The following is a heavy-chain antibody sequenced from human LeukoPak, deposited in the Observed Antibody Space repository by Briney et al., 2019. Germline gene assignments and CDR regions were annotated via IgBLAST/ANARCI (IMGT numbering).Heavy chain of an antibody. CDR3: ARGRQEISMILVVMTGVSYYLDV. CDR1: GGSFSGYY. D-gene: IGHD3-22*01. Sequence: PSETLSLTCAVYGGSFSGYYWTWIRQSPGKGLEWIGEINPSGSTYYNPSLKSRLTISRDTSKNQISLRLSSVTAADTAVYYCARGRQEISMILVVMTGVSYYLDVWGKGTRSPSP. V-gene: IGHV4-34*01. CDR2: INPSGST. J-gene: IGHJ6*03.